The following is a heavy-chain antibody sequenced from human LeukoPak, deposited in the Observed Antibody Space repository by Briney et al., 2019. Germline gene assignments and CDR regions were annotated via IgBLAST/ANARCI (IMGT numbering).Heavy chain of an antibody. D-gene: IGHD3-22*01. J-gene: IGHJ4*02. CDR1: GLTFSSYW. V-gene: IGHV3-74*01. CDR3: AENYYDSSGYFGY. Sequence: GGSLRLSCAASGLTFSSYWMHWVRHAPGKGLVWVSRINSDGSSTSYADSVKGRFTISRDNDKNTLHLQMNSLRAEDTAVYYCAENYYDSSGYFGYWGQGTLVTVSS. CDR2: INSDGSST.